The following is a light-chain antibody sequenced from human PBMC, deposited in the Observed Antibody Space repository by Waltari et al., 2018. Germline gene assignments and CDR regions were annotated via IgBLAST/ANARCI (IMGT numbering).Light chain of an antibody. J-gene: IGKJ3*01. CDR3: QQRSKSFT. Sequence: ESVLKQSPATLYLSPGDRATLSCRASQSISSYLAWYQQKPGQAPRLLIYDASTRATGGPARFIGSGSVTDITLTISSLEPEDFAIYYCQQRSKSFTFGPGTKVDLK. V-gene: IGKV3-11*01. CDR1: QSISSY. CDR2: DAS.